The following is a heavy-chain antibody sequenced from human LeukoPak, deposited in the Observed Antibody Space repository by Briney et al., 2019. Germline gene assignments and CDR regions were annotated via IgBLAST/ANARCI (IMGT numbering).Heavy chain of an antibody. CDR3: ARDDIVVVPAARPNWLDP. CDR2: ISAYNGNT. J-gene: IGHJ5*02. D-gene: IGHD2-2*01. CDR1: GYTFTSYG. Sequence: GASVKVSCKASGYTFTSYGISWVRQAPGQGLEWMGWISAYNGNTNYAQKLQGRVTMTTDTSTSTAYMELRSLRSDDTAVYYCARDDIVVVPAARPNWLDPGAREPWSPSPQ. V-gene: IGHV1-18*01.